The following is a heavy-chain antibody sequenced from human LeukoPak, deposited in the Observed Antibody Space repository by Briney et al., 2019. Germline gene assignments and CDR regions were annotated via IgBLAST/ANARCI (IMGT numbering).Heavy chain of an antibody. J-gene: IGHJ4*02. CDR3: ANHLACGSTSCPPFDD. D-gene: IGHD2-2*01. CDR1: GFTFSSYA. CDR2: ISKDGNNE. Sequence: GGSLRLSCAASGFTFSSYAMHWVRQAPGKGLEWAAIISKDGNNEYYGGSVEGRFTISRDNAKNSLYLQMNSLRAEDTAVYYCANHLACGSTSCPPFDDWGQGTLVTVSS. V-gene: IGHV3-30-3*01.